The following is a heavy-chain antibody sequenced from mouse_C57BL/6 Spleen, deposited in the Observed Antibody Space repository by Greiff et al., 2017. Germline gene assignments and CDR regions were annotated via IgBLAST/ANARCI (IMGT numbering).Heavy chain of an antibody. D-gene: IGHD2-3*01. J-gene: IGHJ4*01. CDR3: ARSLVTTWGYAMDY. Sequence: QVQLQQSGPELVKPGASVKISCKASGYAFSSSWMNWVKQRPGKGLEWIGRIYPGDGDTNYNGKFKGKATLTADKSSSTAYMQLSSLTSEDSAVSFCARSLVTTWGYAMDYWCQGTSVTVSS. V-gene: IGHV1-82*01. CDR1: GYAFSSSW. CDR2: IYPGDGDT.